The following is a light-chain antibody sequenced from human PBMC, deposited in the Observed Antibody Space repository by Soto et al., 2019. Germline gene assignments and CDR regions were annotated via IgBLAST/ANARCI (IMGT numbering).Light chain of an antibody. CDR3: QQYGRSLMYT. Sequence: EIVLTQAPGTLSLSPGERATLSCRASQSVSSSYLAWYQQKPGQDPRLLIYGASSRATGIPDRLSGSGSGKEYPHNISILETEDFAVYYCQQYGRSLMYTFGQGTKLEIK. CDR1: QSVSSSY. CDR2: GAS. J-gene: IGKJ2*01. V-gene: IGKV3-20*01.